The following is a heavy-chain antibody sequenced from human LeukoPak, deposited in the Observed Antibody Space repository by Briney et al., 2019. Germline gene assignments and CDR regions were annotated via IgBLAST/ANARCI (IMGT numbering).Heavy chain of an antibody. D-gene: IGHD3-9*01. Sequence: ASVKVSCKVSGYTLTELSMHWVRQAPGQGLEWMGIINPSGGSTSYAQKFQGRVTMTRDTSTSTVYMELSSLRSEDTAVYYCARDFPLLRYFDWLPPAWFDPWGQGTLVTVSS. CDR3: ARDFPLLRYFDWLPPAWFDP. V-gene: IGHV1-46*01. CDR1: GYTLTELS. J-gene: IGHJ5*02. CDR2: INPSGGST.